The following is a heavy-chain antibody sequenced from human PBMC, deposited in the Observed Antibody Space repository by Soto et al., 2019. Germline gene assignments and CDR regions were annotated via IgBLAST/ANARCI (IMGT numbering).Heavy chain of an antibody. D-gene: IGHD3-22*01. Sequence: VKVSCKASGGTFSSYAISWVRQAPGQGLEWMGGIIPIFGTANYAQKFQGRVTITADESTSTAYMELSSLRSEDTAVYYCARALDPYYYDSSGYKYYFDYWGQGTLVTVSS. V-gene: IGHV1-69*13. J-gene: IGHJ4*02. CDR3: ARALDPYYYDSSGYKYYFDY. CDR2: IIPIFGTA. CDR1: GGTFSSYA.